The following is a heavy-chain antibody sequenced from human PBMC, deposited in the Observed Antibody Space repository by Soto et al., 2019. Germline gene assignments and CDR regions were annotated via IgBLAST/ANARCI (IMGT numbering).Heavy chain of an antibody. CDR1: GFAFNIYS. D-gene: IGHD5-18*01. J-gene: IGHJ4*02. V-gene: IGHV3-48*02. CDR3: ARDYSSYGPFDD. Sequence: GGSLRLSCVASGFAFNIYSMNWVRQAPGKGLEWVSHIDSKNGYIHYADSVKGRFTISRDNAKNSLYLQMDYLSDEDTAVYYCARDYSSYGPFDDWGQGTLVTVSS. CDR2: IDSKNGYI.